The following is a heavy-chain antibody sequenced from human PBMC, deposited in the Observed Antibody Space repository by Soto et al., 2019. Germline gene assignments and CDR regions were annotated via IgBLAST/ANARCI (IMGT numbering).Heavy chain of an antibody. CDR2: IYDSGST. CDR3: AREGFVYYDFLTVYSYYSYMDV. D-gene: IGHD3-9*01. Sequence: SETLSLTCSVSGGSISSYYWSWIRQPPGKGLEWIGYIYDSGSTNYNPSLKSRVTISIDTSKNQFSLKLSSVTAADTAVYYCAREGFVYYDFLTVYSYYSYMDVGGKGTSVTVSS. J-gene: IGHJ6*03. V-gene: IGHV4-59*01. CDR1: GGSISSYY.